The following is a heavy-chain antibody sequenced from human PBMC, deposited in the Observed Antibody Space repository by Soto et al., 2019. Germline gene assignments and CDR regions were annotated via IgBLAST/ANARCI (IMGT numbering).Heavy chain of an antibody. CDR3: TKAVLGGGADV. J-gene: IGHJ6*02. Sequence: VQLAESGGGLVQPGGSLRLSCVGSGIMLKDYAMHWVRQVPGRGLEWVAGIYWDGGGVGYADSVKGRFTTSRDNGKNSLYVETNSLRFDDTAVYYCTKAVLGGGADVWGQWTAVTVS. V-gene: IGHV3-9*01. CDR2: IYWDGGGV. D-gene: IGHD3-3*02. CDR1: GIMLKDYA.